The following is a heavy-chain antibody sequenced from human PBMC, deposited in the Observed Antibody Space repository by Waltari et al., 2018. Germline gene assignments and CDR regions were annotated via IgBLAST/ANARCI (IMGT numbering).Heavy chain of an antibody. D-gene: IGHD2-15*01. J-gene: IGHJ3*02. V-gene: IGHV3-21*01. CDR2: ISSSSSYI. CDR1: GFTFSSYS. CDR3: ARSSLHDIVVVVAATPGAFDI. Sequence: EVQLVESGGGLVKPGGSLRLSCAASGFTFSSYSMNWVRQAPGKGLGWVSSISSSSSYIYYADSVKGRFTISRDNAKNSLYLQMNSLRAEDTAVYYCARSSLHDIVVVVAATPGAFDIWGQGTMVTVSS.